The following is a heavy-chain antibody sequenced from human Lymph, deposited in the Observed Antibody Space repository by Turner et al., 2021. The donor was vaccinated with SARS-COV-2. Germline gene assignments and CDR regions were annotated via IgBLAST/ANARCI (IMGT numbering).Heavy chain of an antibody. V-gene: IGHV1-46*01. D-gene: IGHD5-18*01. CDR1: GYTFTSYY. CDR3: ARDPPIQIWVDYFYYGMDV. J-gene: IGHJ6*02. Sequence: QVQLVQSGAEVKKPGASVKVSCKASGYTFTSYYMHWVRQAPGQGLEWMGIINPSGGSTSYAQKFQGRVTMTRDTSTSTVYMELSSLRSEDTGVYYCARDPPIQIWVDYFYYGMDVWGQGTTVTVSS. CDR2: INPSGGST.